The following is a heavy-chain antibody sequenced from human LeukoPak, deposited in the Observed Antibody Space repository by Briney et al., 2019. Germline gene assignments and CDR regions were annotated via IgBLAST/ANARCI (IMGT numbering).Heavy chain of an antibody. J-gene: IGHJ6*03. CDR2: INTDGSST. CDR1: GFTFSSYW. Sequence: PGGSLRLSCAASGFTFSSYWMHWVRQAPGKGLVWVSRINTDGSSTSYADSVKGRFTISRDNAKNTLYLQMNSLRAEDTAVYYCAKANSLYYYYYMDVWGKGTTVTVSS. CDR3: AKANSLYYYYYMDV. V-gene: IGHV3-74*01. D-gene: IGHD4-23*01.